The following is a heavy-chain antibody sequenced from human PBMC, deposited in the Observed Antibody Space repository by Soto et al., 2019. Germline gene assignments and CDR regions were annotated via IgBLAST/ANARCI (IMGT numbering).Heavy chain of an antibody. J-gene: IGHJ4*02. CDR1: GFTFSSYG. Sequence: QVQLVESGGGVVQPGRSLRLSCAASGFTFSSYGMHWVRQAPGKGLEWVAVIWYDGSNKYYADSVKGRFTISRDNSKNTLYLKMNSLRAEDTAVYYCARDQVVAGNFDYWGQGTLVTVSS. V-gene: IGHV3-33*01. D-gene: IGHD6-19*01. CDR3: ARDQVVAGNFDY. CDR2: IWYDGSNK.